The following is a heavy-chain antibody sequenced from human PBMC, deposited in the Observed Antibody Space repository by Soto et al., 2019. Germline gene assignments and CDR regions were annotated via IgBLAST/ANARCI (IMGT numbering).Heavy chain of an antibody. CDR1: GFSFSSYN. J-gene: IGHJ4*02. Sequence: EVQLVESGGGLVQPGGSLRLSCAASGFSFSSYNMNWVRQAPGQGLEWVSYISSSTSTIYYADSVKGRFTISRDNAKNSLYLQMNSLRDEDTAVYYCAGVRNSGWDDLDYWGQGTLVPVSS. CDR3: AGVRNSGWDDLDY. D-gene: IGHD6-19*01. CDR2: ISSSTSTI. V-gene: IGHV3-48*02.